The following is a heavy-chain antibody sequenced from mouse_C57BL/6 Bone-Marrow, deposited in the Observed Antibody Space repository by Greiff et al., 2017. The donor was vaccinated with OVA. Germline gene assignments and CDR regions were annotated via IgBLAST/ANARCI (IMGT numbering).Heavy chain of an antibody. CDR2: IYPRSGNT. D-gene: IGHD1-1*01. V-gene: IGHV1-81*01. CDR3: ARFYYYGSSGSWFAY. J-gene: IGHJ3*01. CDR1: GYTFTSYG. Sequence: VQLQQSGAELARPGASVKLSCKASGYTFTSYGISWVKQRTGQGLEWIGEIYPRSGNTYYNEKFKGKATLTADKSSSTAYMELRSLTSEDSAVYFCARFYYYGSSGSWFAYWGQGTLVTVSA.